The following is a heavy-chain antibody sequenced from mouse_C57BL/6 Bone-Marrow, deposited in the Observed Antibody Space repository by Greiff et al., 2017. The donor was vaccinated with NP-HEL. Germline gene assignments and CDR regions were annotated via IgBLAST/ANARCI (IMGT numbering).Heavy chain of an antibody. CDR2: ISNGGGST. CDR1: GFTFSDYY. D-gene: IGHD3-3*01. J-gene: IGHJ3*01. CDR3: ARDGDFAY. Sequence: EVMLVESGGGLVQPGGSLKLSCAASGFTFSDYYMYWVRQTPEKRLEWVAYISNGGGSTYYPDTVKGRFTISRDNAKNTLYLQMSRLKSEDTAMYYCARDGDFAYWGQGTLVTVSA. V-gene: IGHV5-12*01.